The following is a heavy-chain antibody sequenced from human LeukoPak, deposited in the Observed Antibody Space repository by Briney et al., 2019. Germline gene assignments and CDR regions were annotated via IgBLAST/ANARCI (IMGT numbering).Heavy chain of an antibody. D-gene: IGHD2-2*01. J-gene: IGHJ6*02. CDR2: ISWNSGSI. V-gene: IGHV3-9*01. Sequence: GGSLRLSCAASGFTFDDYATHWVRQAPGKGLEWVSGISWNSGSIGYADSVKGRFTISRDNAKNSLYLQMNSLRAEDTAVYYCAIPRSTSTYYYYYGMDVWGQGTTVTVSS. CDR1: GFTFDDYA. CDR3: AIPRSTSTYYYYYGMDV.